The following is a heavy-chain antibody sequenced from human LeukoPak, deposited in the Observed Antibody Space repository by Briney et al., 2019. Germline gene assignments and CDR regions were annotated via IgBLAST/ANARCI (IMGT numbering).Heavy chain of an antibody. D-gene: IGHD4-11*01. J-gene: IGHJ6*03. CDR2: IYSGGST. Sequence: PGGSLRLSCAASGFTVSSNYMSWVRQAPGKGLEWVSVIYSGGSTYYADSVKGRFTIPRDNSKNTLYLQMNSLRAEDTAVYYCARLGTVTRRYYYYMDVWGKGTTVTVSS. CDR1: GFTVSSNY. V-gene: IGHV3-53*01. CDR3: ARLGTVTRRYYYYMDV.